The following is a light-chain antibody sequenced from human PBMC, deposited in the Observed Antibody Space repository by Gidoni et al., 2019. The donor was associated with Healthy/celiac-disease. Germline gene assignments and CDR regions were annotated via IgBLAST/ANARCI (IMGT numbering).Light chain of an antibody. J-gene: IGKJ3*01. V-gene: IGKV4-1*01. CDR3: QQYYSTPSYST. CDR2: WAS. CDR1: QSVLYSSNNKNY. Sequence: IVMTQSPDSLAVSLGERATINCKSSQSVLYSSNNKNYLACYQQKPGQPPKLLIFWASTRESGVPDRFSGSGSGTDFTLTISSLQAEDVAVYYCQQYYSTPSYSTFGPGTKVDIK.